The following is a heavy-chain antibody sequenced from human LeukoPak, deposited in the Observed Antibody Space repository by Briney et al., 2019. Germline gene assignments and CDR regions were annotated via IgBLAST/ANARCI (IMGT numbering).Heavy chain of an antibody. CDR2: IYYSGST. V-gene: IGHV4-59*04. CDR3: ARSPPLQWLGSH. D-gene: IGHD6-19*01. CDR1: GGSISSHY. Sequence: PSETLSLTCTVSGGSISSHYWSWIRQPPGKGLEWIGYIYYSGSTYYNPSLKSRVTISVDTSKNQFSLKLSSVTAADTAVYYCARSPPLQWLGSHWGQGTLVTVSS. J-gene: IGHJ4*02.